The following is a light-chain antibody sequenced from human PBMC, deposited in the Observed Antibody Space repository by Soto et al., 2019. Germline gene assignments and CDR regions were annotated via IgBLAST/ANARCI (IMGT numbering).Light chain of an antibody. CDR2: DAS. CDR3: QPYSSKSGT. V-gene: IGKV1-5*01. Sequence: DIQMTQAPSTRSASVGDRVTHTCRSSQRMSGFLAWYQQKPGKAPQLLISDASSLESGVPSRYSGGVSGTALTLTISSLQPEDFATYYCQPYSSKSGTLGPGTKVDIK. CDR1: QRMSGF. J-gene: IGKJ1*01.